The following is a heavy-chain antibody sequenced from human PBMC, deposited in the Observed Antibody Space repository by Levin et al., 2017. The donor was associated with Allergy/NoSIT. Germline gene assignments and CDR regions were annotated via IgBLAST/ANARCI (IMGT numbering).Heavy chain of an antibody. CDR2: IIPIFGTA. Sequence: KISCKASGGTFSSYAISWVRQAPGQGLEWMGGIIPIFGTANYAQKFQGRVTITADESTSTAYMELSSLRSEDTAVYYCARDGEDILTGYYQFDYWGQGTLVTVSS. CDR1: GGTFSSYA. CDR3: ARDGEDILTGYYQFDY. D-gene: IGHD3-9*01. V-gene: IGHV1-69*01. J-gene: IGHJ4*02.